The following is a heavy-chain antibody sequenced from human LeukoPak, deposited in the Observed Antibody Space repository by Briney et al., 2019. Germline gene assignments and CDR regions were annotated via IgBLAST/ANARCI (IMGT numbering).Heavy chain of an antibody. Sequence: SVKVSCKASGGTFSSYAISWVRQAPGQGLEWMGGIIPIFGTANYAQKFQGRVTITTDESTSTAYMELSSLRSEDTAVYYCARGPHYYGSGSSDYWGQGTLVTVSS. CDR3: ARGPHYYGSGSSDY. D-gene: IGHD3-10*01. CDR1: GGTFSSYA. V-gene: IGHV1-69*05. J-gene: IGHJ4*02. CDR2: IIPIFGTA.